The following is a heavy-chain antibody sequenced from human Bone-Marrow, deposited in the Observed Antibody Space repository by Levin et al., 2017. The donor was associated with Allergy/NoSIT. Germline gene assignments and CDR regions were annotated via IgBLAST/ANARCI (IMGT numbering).Heavy chain of an antibody. V-gene: IGHV3-23*01. J-gene: IGHJ5*02. D-gene: IGHD2-15*01. CDR1: GFTFSSYA. Sequence: SGGSLRLSCAASGFTFSSYAMSWVRQAPGKGLEWVSAISGSGGSTYYADSVKGRFTISRDNSKNTLYLQMNSLRAEDTAVYYCAKTIGSVVVAASNWFDPWGQGTLVTVSS. CDR3: AKTIGSVVVAASNWFDP. CDR2: ISGSGGST.